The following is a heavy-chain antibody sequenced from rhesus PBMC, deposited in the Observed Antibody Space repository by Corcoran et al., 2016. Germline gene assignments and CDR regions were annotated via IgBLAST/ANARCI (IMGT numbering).Heavy chain of an antibody. CDR1: GFSFSSFS. CDR3: ASVLDY. CDR2: VIYSGSST. J-gene: IGHJ4*01. D-gene: IGHD2-2*01. V-gene: IGHV3S5*01. Sequence: EVQLVETGGGLVQPGGSLRLSCAASGFSFSSFSLGWVRQAPGKGLEWVSGVIYSGSSTYYADSVKGRFTISRDNSKNTLSLQMDSLRTEDTAVYYCASVLDYWGQGVLVTVSS.